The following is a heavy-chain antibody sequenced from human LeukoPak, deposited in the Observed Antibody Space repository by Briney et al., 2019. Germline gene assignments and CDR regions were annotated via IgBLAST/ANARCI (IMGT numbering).Heavy chain of an antibody. CDR1: RYTFTSYY. J-gene: IGHJ4*02. V-gene: IGHV1-46*01. Sequence: ASVKVSCKASRYTFTSYYIHWVRQAPGQGLEWMGIINPSGGSTSYAQKFQGRVTMTRDTSTNTVYMDLSSLRSEDTAVYYCARGRDVVHFDYWGQGTLVTASS. CDR2: INPSGGST. D-gene: IGHD2-21*01. CDR3: ARGRDVVHFDY.